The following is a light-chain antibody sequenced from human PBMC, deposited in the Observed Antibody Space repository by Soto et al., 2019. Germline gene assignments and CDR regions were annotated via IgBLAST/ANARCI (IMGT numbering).Light chain of an antibody. J-gene: IGKJ2*01. CDR2: GAS. CDR1: QSVSSGY. CDR3: QRYGASSTYT. V-gene: IGKV3-20*01. Sequence: EIVLTQSPGTLSLSPGERATLSCRARQSVSSGYLAWYQQKPGQAPRLLIYGASSRATGIPDRFSGSGSGTDFTLTISRLEPEDFAVYYCQRYGASSTYTFGQGTKLEIK.